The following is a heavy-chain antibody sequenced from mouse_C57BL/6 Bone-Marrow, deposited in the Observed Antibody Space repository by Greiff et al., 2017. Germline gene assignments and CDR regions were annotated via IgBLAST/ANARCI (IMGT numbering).Heavy chain of an antibody. V-gene: IGHV1-26*01. CDR1: GYTFTDYY. Sequence: EVQLQQSGPELVKPGASVKISCKASGYTFTDYYMNWVKQSHGKSLEWIGDINPNNGGTSYNQKFKGKATLTVDKSSSTAYMELRSLTSEDSAVYYSALELRLYYFDYWGQGTTLTVSS. D-gene: IGHD1-1*01. CDR2: INPNNGGT. CDR3: ALELRLYYFDY. J-gene: IGHJ2*01.